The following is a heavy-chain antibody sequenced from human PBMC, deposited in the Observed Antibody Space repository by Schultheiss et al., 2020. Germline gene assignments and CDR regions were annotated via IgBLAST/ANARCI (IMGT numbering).Heavy chain of an antibody. CDR2: IYTSGST. CDR1: GGSISSCSYY. D-gene: IGHD3-16*01. J-gene: IGHJ4*02. Sequence: SETLSLTCTVSGGSISSCSYYWSWIRQPAGKGLEWIGRIYTSGSTNYNPSLKSRVTISVDTSKNQFSLKLSSVTAADTAVYYCARGLLWPSGVPVDYWGQGTLVTVSS. CDR3: ARGLLWPSGVPVDY. V-gene: IGHV4-61*02.